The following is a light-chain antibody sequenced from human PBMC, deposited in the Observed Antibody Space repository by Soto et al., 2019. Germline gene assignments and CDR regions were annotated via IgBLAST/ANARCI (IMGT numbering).Light chain of an antibody. CDR2: DDS. V-gene: IGLV3-21*02. Sequence: SYELTQPPSVSVAPGQTARITCGGNNIGSKSVHWYQQKPGQAPVLVVYDDSDRPSGIPERFSGSNSGNTATLTVSGLQAEDEADYYCSSYAGSNNSLFGTGTKVTVL. CDR3: SSYAGSNNSL. CDR1: NIGSKS. J-gene: IGLJ1*01.